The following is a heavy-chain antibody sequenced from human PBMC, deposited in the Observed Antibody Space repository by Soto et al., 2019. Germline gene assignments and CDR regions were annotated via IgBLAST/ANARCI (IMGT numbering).Heavy chain of an antibody. Sequence: QVQLVESGGGVVQPGRSLRLSCAASGFTFSSYGMHWVRQAPGKGLEWVAVISYDGSNKYYADSVKGRFTISRDNSKNTLYLQMNSLRAEDTAVYYCAKDSVVQGGALYYFDYWGQGTLVTVSS. CDR3: AKDSVVQGGALYYFDY. CDR1: GFTFSSYG. D-gene: IGHD3-10*01. V-gene: IGHV3-30*18. J-gene: IGHJ4*02. CDR2: ISYDGSNK.